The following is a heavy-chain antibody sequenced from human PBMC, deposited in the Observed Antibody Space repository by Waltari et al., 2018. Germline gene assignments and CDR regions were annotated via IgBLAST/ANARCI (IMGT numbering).Heavy chain of an antibody. D-gene: IGHD3-22*01. J-gene: IGHJ4*02. CDR3: ARGRGDYYDSSGYLYCDY. Sequence: QVQLQQWGAGLLKPSETLSLTCAVYGGSFSGYYWSWIRQPPGKGLEWIGEINHSGSTNYNPSLKSRVTISVDTSKNQFSLKLSSVTAADTAVYYCARGRGDYYDSSGYLYCDYWGQGTLVTVSS. CDR1: GGSFSGYY. V-gene: IGHV4-34*01. CDR2: INHSGST.